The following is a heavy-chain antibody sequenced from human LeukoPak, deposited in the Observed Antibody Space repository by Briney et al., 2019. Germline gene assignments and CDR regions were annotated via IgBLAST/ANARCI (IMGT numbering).Heavy chain of an antibody. Sequence: GGSLRLSCAASGFIFSIQYMDWVRQAPGKGLEWVGRIRNKPNSYITEYAASVKGRFTISRDDSKNSLYLEMNSLTTEDTAVYFCARVTGFCISTGCREYEHDSYYYYMDVWGKGTTVTVSS. D-gene: IGHD2-2*01. J-gene: IGHJ6*03. CDR3: ARVTGFCISTGCREYEHDSYYYYMDV. CDR1: GFIFSIQY. CDR2: IRNKPNSYIT. V-gene: IGHV3-72*01.